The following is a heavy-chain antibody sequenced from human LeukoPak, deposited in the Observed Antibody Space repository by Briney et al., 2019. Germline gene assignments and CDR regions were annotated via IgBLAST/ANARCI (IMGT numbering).Heavy chain of an antibody. CDR2: ISYSGST. J-gene: IGHJ4*02. CDR3: ASTGYSSGWYWFDY. D-gene: IGHD6-19*01. Sequence: SETLSLTCTVSGGSISSYYWSWIRQPPGKGLEWIGYISYSGSTNYNPSLKSRVTILVDTSKNRFSLKLSSVTAADTAVYYCASTGYSSGWYWFDYWGQGTLVTVSS. V-gene: IGHV4-59*01. CDR1: GGSISSYY.